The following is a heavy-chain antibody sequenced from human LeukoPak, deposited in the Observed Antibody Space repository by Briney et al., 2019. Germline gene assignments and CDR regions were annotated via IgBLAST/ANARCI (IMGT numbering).Heavy chain of an antibody. CDR2: ISGGGTA. D-gene: IGHD3-3*01. CDR1: GFSVSNNY. CDR3: ARDDGRSGCAH. J-gene: IGHJ4*02. Sequence: PGGSLTLSCAGSGFSVSNNYMSWVRQAPGKGLEWVSGISGGGTAHYADSVMGRFTVSRDNSENTLHLQMNSPRAEDTAVYYCARDDGRSGCAHWGQGTLVTVSS. V-gene: IGHV3-53*01.